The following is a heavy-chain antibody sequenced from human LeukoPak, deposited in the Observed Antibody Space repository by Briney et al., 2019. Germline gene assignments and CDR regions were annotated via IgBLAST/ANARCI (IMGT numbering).Heavy chain of an antibody. CDR2: INHSGST. Sequence: SETLSLTCAVYGGSLSGYYWSWIRQPPGKGLEWIGEINHSGSTNFKSSLKSRVTVSVDTSKNQFSLKVSSVTAADTAVYYCARGPGGMISGVYGMDVWGQGTTVTVSS. CDR3: ARGPGGMISGVYGMDV. CDR1: GGSLSGYY. V-gene: IGHV4-34*01. J-gene: IGHJ6*02. D-gene: IGHD3-3*01.